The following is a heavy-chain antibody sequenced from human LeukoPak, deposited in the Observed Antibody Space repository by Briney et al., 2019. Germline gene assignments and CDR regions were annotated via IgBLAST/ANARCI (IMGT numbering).Heavy chain of an antibody. CDR1: GFTFSSYA. J-gene: IGHJ4*02. D-gene: IGHD4-17*01. CDR2: ISYDGSNT. Sequence: GGSLRLSCAASGFTFSSYAMHWVRQAPGKGLEWVAVISYDGSNTYYADSVKGRFTISRDNSKNTLYLQMNSLRAEDTAVYYCARDPSSTVLDYWGREPWSPSP. CDR3: ARDPSSTVLDY. V-gene: IGHV3-30*04.